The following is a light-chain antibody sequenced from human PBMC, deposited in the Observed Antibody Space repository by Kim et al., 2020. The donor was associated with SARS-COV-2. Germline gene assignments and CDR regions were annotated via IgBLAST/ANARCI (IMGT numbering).Light chain of an antibody. CDR3: QKYNSAPWT. CDR1: QDINNY. CDR2: GVS. V-gene: IGKV1-27*01. Sequence: DIQMTQSPSSLSASVGDRVTITCRASQDINNYLAWYQQKPGTAPKLLIYGVSTLQSGVPSRFSGSGSAPDFTLTITSLQPEDVATYYCQKYNSAPWTFGQGTKVDIK. J-gene: IGKJ1*01.